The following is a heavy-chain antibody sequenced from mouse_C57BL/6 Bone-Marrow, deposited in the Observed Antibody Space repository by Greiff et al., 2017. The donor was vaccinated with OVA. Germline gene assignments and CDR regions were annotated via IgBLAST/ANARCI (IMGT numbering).Heavy chain of an antibody. V-gene: IGHV1-55*01. D-gene: IGHD1-1*01. CDR2: IYPGSGST. Sequence: QVQLQQPGAELVKPGASVKMSCKASGYTFTSYWITWVKQRPGQGLAWIGDIYPGSGSTNYNEKFKSKATLTVDTSSSTAYMQLSSLTSEDSAVYYCATYYYGSSYVRIDYWGQGTTLTVSS. J-gene: IGHJ2*01. CDR1: GYTFTSYW. CDR3: ATYYYGSSYVRIDY.